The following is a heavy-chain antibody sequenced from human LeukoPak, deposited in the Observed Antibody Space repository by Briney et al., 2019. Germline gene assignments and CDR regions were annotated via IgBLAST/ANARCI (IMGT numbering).Heavy chain of an antibody. CDR3: ARHSVSSPHYFDC. J-gene: IGHJ4*02. Sequence: SETLSLTCTVSGGSINSYYWSWLRQPPGKGLEWIGFIYYSGSTHYKSSLKCRVTISVDTSKNQFSLRLSSVTAADTAVYYCARHSVSSPHYFDCWGQGTLVTVSS. V-gene: IGHV4-59*08. CDR1: GGSINSYY. CDR2: IYYSGST. D-gene: IGHD1-26*01.